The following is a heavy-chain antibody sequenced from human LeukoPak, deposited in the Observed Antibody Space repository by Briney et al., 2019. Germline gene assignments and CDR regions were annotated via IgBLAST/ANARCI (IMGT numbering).Heavy chain of an antibody. D-gene: IGHD7-27*01. J-gene: IGHJ4*02. Sequence: PSETLSLTCAVYGGSFSDYYWSWIRQSPGKGLEWIGYIYHTGSTSYSPSLKSRVTISADTSQNQFSLKLSSVTAADTAVYYCASRKLGNDYWGQGTLVTVSS. CDR1: GGSFSDYY. CDR3: ASRKLGNDY. CDR2: IYHTGST. V-gene: IGHV4-59*01.